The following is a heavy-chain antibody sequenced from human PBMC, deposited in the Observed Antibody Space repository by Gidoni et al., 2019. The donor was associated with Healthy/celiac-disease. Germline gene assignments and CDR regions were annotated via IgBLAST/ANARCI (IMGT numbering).Heavy chain of an antibody. CDR3: ARGVREVRGAFDI. J-gene: IGHJ3*02. CDR1: GCTFSSYA. V-gene: IGHV1-69*06. Sequence: QMQLVQSGAEVTKPGSSVKVSGQASGCTFSSYAISWVRQAPGQVLEWMGGIIPIFGTANYAQKFQGRVTIAADKSTSTAYMELSSLRSEDTAVYYCARGVREVRGAFDIWGQGTMVTGSS. D-gene: IGHD1-26*01. CDR2: IIPIFGTA.